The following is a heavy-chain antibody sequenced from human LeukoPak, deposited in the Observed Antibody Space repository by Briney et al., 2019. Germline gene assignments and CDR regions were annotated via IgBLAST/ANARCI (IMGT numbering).Heavy chain of an antibody. CDR1: GGSISSGSYY. Sequence: SETLSLTCTVSGGSISSGSYYWGWIRQPPGRGLEWIGSIYNSGSAYYNPSLKSRVTISVDTSKNQFSLKLNSVTAADTAMYYCARVNWVRRLIGSYYFDYWGQGTLVTVSS. V-gene: IGHV4-39*07. CDR3: ARVNWVRRLIGSYYFDY. CDR2: IYNSGSA. D-gene: IGHD3-10*01. J-gene: IGHJ4*02.